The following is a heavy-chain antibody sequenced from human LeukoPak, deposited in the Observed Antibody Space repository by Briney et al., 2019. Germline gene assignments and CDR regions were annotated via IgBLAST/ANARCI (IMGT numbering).Heavy chain of an antibody. CDR3: TKGGGYCSGGRCYYYYYMDV. V-gene: IGHV3-23*01. J-gene: IGHJ6*03. CDR2: ISGSGGST. Sequence: GGSLRLSCAASGFTFSSYGINWVRQAPGKGLEWVSTISGSGGSTYYADSVKGRFTISRDNSKSTLYLQMNSLRAEDTAVYYCTKGGGYCSGGRCYYYYYMDVWGKGTTVTISS. D-gene: IGHD2-15*01. CDR1: GFTFSSYG.